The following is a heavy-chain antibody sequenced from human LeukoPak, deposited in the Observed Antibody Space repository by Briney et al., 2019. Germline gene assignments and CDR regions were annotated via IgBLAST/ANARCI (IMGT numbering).Heavy chain of an antibody. Sequence: HEASVKVSCKASGYTFTNYDINWVRQATGQGLGWMGWMNPNSGNTNYAQKFQGRVTMTRNTSISTAYMELSSLRSEDTAVYYCARNGQQVRYFQHWGQGTLVTVSS. V-gene: IGHV1-8*01. D-gene: IGHD6-13*01. CDR2: MNPNSGNT. CDR3: ARNGQQVRYFQH. CDR1: GYTFTNYD. J-gene: IGHJ1*01.